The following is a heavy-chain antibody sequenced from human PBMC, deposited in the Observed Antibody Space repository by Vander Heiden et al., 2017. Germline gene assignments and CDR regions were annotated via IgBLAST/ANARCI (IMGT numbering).Heavy chain of an antibody. CDR2: IQSGDKG. CDR1: GFSLTTSGVG. J-gene: IGHJ5*02. CDR3: VHSTYDFSSGPRFDA. Sequence: QLTLKESGPTLVKPTQTLTLTCTFPGFSLTTSGVGVGWIRQPPGKALEWLALIQSGDKGRYSPALRDRLIITKDTSKAQVVLTMTNMHPVDTATYYCVHSTYDFSSGPRFDAWGQGALVSVSS. V-gene: IGHV2-5*02. D-gene: IGHD3-3*01.